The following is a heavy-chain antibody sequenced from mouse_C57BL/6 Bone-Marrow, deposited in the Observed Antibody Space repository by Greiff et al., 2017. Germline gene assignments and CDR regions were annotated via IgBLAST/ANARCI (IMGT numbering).Heavy chain of an antibody. CDR3: ANYYGSSHWYFDV. Sequence: EVKLVESGGDLVKPGGSLKLSCAASGFTFSSYGMSWVRQTPDKRLEWVATISSGGSYTYYPDSVKGRFTISRDNAKNTLYLQMSSLKSEDTAMYYCANYYGSSHWYFDVGGTGTAVTVSS. CDR1: GFTFSSYG. CDR2: ISSGGSYT. D-gene: IGHD1-1*01. J-gene: IGHJ1*03. V-gene: IGHV5-6*01.